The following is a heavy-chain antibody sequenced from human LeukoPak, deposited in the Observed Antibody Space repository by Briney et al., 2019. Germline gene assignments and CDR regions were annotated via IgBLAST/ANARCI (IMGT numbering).Heavy chain of an antibody. CDR3: ARETWYYDILTVSPPDY. Sequence: PGGSLRLSCAASGFTFSTHWMHCVRQAPGKGLVWVSRINGDGSSTSYADSVKGRFTISRDNAKNTLYLQMNGLRAEDTAVYYCARETWYYDILTVSPPDYWGQGTLVTVSS. J-gene: IGHJ4*02. CDR2: INGDGSST. CDR1: GFTFSTHW. V-gene: IGHV3-74*01. D-gene: IGHD3-9*01.